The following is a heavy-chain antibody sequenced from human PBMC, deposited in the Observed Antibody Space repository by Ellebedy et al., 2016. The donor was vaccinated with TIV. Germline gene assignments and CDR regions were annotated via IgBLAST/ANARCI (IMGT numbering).Heavy chain of an antibody. Sequence: GGSLRLXXAASGFTVSSHYMSWVRQAPGKGLEWVSVIYSGGGTSYAESVKGRFTISRDNSRNTLYLQMNSLRPEDTALYYCASDYQLTTLTNDAFDFWGQGTMVTVSS. CDR3: ASDYQLTTLTNDAFDF. CDR1: GFTVSSHY. CDR2: IYSGGGT. D-gene: IGHD4-11*01. J-gene: IGHJ3*01. V-gene: IGHV3-53*01.